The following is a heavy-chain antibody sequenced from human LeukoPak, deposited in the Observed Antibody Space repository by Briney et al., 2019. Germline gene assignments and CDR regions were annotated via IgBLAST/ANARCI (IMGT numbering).Heavy chain of an antibody. V-gene: IGHV4-4*07. D-gene: IGHD1-26*01. CDR2: IYTSGST. Sequence: SETLSLTCTVSGGSISNYYWSWIRQPAGKGLEFIGRIYTSGSTDYNPSLKSRVTMSVDTSKNQLSLKLTSVTAADTAVYYCARGLGAATSEAFDIWGQGSMVTVSS. J-gene: IGHJ3*02. CDR1: GGSISNYY. CDR3: ARGLGAATSEAFDI.